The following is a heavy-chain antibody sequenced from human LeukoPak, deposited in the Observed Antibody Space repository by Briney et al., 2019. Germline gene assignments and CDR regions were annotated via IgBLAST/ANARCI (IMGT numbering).Heavy chain of an antibody. CDR3: AKENRQWLARGGLCYFDY. CDR1: GFTFSSYA. Sequence: GGSLRLSCAASGFTFSSYAMSWVRQTPGKGLEWVSAISGSGGSTYYADSVKGRFTISRDNSKNTLYLQMNSLRAEDTAVYYCAKENRQWLARGGLCYFDYWGQGTLVTVSS. J-gene: IGHJ4*02. D-gene: IGHD6-19*01. V-gene: IGHV3-23*01. CDR2: ISGSGGST.